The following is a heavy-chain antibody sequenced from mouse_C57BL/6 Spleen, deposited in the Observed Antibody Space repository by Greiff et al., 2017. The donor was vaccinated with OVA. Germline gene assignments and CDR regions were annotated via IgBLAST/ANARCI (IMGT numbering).Heavy chain of an antibody. D-gene: IGHD4-1*01. CDR3: ARDVGEGFAY. Sequence: EVKLEESGPGLVKPSQSLSLTCSVTGYSITSGYYWNWIRQFPGNKLEWMGYISYDGSNNYNPSLKNRISITRDTSKNQFFLKLNSVTTEDTATYYCARDVGEGFAYWGQGTLVTVSA. CDR2: ISYDGSN. V-gene: IGHV3-6*01. J-gene: IGHJ3*01. CDR1: GYSITSGYY.